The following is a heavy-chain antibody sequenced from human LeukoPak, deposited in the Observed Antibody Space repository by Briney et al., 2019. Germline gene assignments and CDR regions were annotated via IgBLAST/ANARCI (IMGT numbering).Heavy chain of an antibody. CDR3: ARAAAARPLLYYFDY. D-gene: IGHD6-6*01. CDR2: ISYDGSNK. V-gene: IGHV3-30*04. CDR1: GFTFSSYA. J-gene: IGHJ4*02. Sequence: PGRSLRLSCAASGFTFSSYAMHWVRQAPGKGLEWMAVISYDGSNKYYADSVKGRFTISRDNSKNTLYLQMNSLRAEDTAVYYCARAAAARPLLYYFDYWGQGTLVTVSS.